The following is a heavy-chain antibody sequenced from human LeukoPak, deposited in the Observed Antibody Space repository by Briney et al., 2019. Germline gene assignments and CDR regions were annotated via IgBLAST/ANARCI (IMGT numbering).Heavy chain of an antibody. J-gene: IGHJ4*02. CDR1: GFTFSSYA. Sequence: GGSLRLSCAASGFTFSSYAMSWVGQAPGKGLEGGSAISGSGGSTYYADSVKGRFTISRDNSKKTLYLQMNSLRAEDTAVYYCAKDKSGIKDGYHSDYWGQGTLVTVSS. V-gene: IGHV3-23*01. CDR2: ISGSGGST. CDR3: AKDKSGIKDGYHSDY. D-gene: IGHD5-24*01.